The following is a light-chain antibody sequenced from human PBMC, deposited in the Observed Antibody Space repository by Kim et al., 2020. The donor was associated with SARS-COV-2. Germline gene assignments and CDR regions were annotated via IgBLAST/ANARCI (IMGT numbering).Light chain of an antibody. CDR3: QSYDSSNPWV. CDR2: EHN. J-gene: IGLJ3*02. Sequence: NFMLTQPHSVSESPGKTVTISCTRSSGSIASNYVQWYQQRPGSSPTTVIYEHNQRPSGVPDRFSGSIDSSSNSASLTISGLKTDDEADYYCQSYDSSNPWVFGGGTKLTVL. CDR1: SGSIASNY. V-gene: IGLV6-57*01.